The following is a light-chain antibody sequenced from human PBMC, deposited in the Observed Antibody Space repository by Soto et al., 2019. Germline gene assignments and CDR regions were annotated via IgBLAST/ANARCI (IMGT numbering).Light chain of an antibody. CDR3: QQYGSSGT. Sequence: TQSRSSLSAAVEDRIIITCRASQSISNHLNWYQQKPGQAPRLLIYGASNRATGIPDRFSGSGSGTDFTLTISRLEPEDFAVYYCQQYGSSGTFGQGTKVDIK. V-gene: IGKV3-20*01. J-gene: IGKJ1*01. CDR2: GAS. CDR1: QSISNH.